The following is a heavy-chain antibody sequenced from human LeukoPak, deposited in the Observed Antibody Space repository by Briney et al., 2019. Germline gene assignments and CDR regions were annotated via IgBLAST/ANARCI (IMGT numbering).Heavy chain of an antibody. J-gene: IGHJ3*02. CDR1: GFTFSSYW. D-gene: IGHD2-15*01. CDR2: IKQDGSEK. Sequence: SGGSLRLSCAASGFTFSSYWMSWVRQAPGKGLEWVANIKQDGSEKHYVDSVKGRFTISRDNAKNSLYLQMNSLRAEDTAVYYCARRFVVVAAQDAFDIWGQGTMVTVSS. V-gene: IGHV3-7*01. CDR3: ARRFVVVAAQDAFDI.